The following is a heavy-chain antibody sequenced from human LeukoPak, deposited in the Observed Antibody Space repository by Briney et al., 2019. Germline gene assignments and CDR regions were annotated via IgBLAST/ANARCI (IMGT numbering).Heavy chain of an antibody. Sequence: GRSLRLSCAASGFTFSSYGMHWVRQAPGKGLEWVAVIPYDGSNTYYADSAKGRFTISRDNSKNTLYLQMNSLRAEDTAVYYCAKLRYYYDSGGYYPFDYWGQGTRVTVSS. CDR2: IPYDGSNT. D-gene: IGHD3-22*01. V-gene: IGHV3-30*18. CDR1: GFTFSSYG. CDR3: AKLRYYYDSGGYYPFDY. J-gene: IGHJ4*02.